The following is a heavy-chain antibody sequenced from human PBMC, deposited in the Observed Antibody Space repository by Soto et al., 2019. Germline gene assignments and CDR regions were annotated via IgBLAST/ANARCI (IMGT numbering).Heavy chain of an antibody. J-gene: IGHJ4*02. CDR3: ARDQTSWTPGE. V-gene: IGHV3-33*01. Sequence: QVQLVESGGGVVQPGRSLRLSCAASGFSFNNYGVHWVRQAPGKGLEWVAVLWSNGINKNYADSVKGRYTISRDNSKNTLYLQMNSLRAEDTAVYYCARDQTSWTPGEWGQGTLVTVSS. D-gene: IGHD2-15*01. CDR1: GFSFNNYG. CDR2: LWSNGINK.